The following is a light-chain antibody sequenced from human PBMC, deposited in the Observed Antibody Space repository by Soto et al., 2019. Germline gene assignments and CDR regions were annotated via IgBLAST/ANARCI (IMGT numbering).Light chain of an antibody. Sequence: DIQITQSPSTLSASVGDRVTITCRASHSISSWLAWYQQKPGKAPKLLIYYASSLESGVPSRFSGSGSGTEFTLTISSLQPDDFATYYCQQYNSYSGTFGQGTKVDIK. J-gene: IGKJ1*01. CDR3: QQYNSYSGT. V-gene: IGKV1-5*01. CDR1: HSISSW. CDR2: YAS.